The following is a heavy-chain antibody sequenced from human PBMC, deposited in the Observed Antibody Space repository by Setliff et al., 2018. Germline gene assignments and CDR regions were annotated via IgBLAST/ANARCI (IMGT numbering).Heavy chain of an antibody. Sequence: TGGSLRLSCVASGFSFSTYTVHWVRQAPGKGLEWVSDINRNGGRIGYADPVKGRFTISRDNAKNTLYLEMNSLRAEDTAVYYCGRDLTGKDDYWGQGTLVTVSS. V-gene: IGHV3-20*04. CDR1: GFSFSTYT. J-gene: IGHJ4*02. CDR2: INRNGGRI. D-gene: IGHD3-9*01. CDR3: GRDLTGKDDY.